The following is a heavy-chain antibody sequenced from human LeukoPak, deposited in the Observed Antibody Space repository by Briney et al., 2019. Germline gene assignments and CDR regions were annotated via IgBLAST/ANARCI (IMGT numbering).Heavy chain of an antibody. CDR2: IYPDGRT. Sequence: GGSLRLSCAASGVTVSSIYMGWVRQAPGKGLDWVSVIYPDGRTYYTESVKGRFTISRDSSENSLFLQMNSLRAEDTAVYYCATLKGWFGEGCFDCWGQGTLVTVSS. D-gene: IGHD3-10*01. J-gene: IGHJ4*02. CDR1: GVTVSSIY. CDR3: ATLKGWFGEGCFDC. V-gene: IGHV3-53*01.